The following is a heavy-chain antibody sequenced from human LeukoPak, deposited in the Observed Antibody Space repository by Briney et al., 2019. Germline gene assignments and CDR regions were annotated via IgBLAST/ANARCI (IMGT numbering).Heavy chain of an antibody. Sequence: SETLSLTGTVSGGSSSSGGYFWSWIRQHPGKGLEWIGYIYYSGSTYYSPSLKSRVTISVDTSKNQFSLKLNSVTAADTAVYYCASLSGFYLDWGQGTLVTVSS. V-gene: IGHV4-31*03. J-gene: IGHJ4*02. CDR1: GGSSSSGGYF. CDR2: IYYSGST. CDR3: ASLSGFYLD. D-gene: IGHD3-22*01.